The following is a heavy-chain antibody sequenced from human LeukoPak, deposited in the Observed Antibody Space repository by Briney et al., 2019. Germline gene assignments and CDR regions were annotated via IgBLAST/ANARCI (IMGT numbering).Heavy chain of an antibody. J-gene: IGHJ4*02. CDR2: INWNGGST. D-gene: IGHD3-9*01. Sequence: GGSLRLSCAASGFTFDDYGMSWVRQAPGKGLEWVSGINWNGGSTGYADSVKGRFTIARDNAKNSLYLQMNSLRGEDTDLYYCASGSDYDILTGYSPFDYWGQGTLVTVSS. CDR3: ASGSDYDILTGYSPFDY. CDR1: GFTFDDYG. V-gene: IGHV3-20*04.